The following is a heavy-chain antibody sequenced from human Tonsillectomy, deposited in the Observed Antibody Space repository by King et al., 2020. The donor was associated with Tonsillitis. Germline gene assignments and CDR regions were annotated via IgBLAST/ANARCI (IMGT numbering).Heavy chain of an antibody. Sequence: VQLVESGAEVKKPGASVKVSCKASGYTFTSFGISWVRLVPGQGLEWMGWIIAYDVNTNYAPKLQGRVTMTTDSSTSTAYMELRSLRSDDTAVYYCARDPGYSSGWYLDYWGQGTLVTVSS. CDR3: ARDPGYSSGWYLDY. CDR1: GYTFTSFG. CDR2: IIAYDVNT. D-gene: IGHD6-19*01. V-gene: IGHV1-18*01. J-gene: IGHJ4*02.